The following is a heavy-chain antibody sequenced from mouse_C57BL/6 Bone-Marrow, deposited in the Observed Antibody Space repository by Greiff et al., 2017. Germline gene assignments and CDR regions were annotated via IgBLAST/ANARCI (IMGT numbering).Heavy chain of an antibody. CDR1: GYTFTDYN. CDR2: INPNNGGT. V-gene: IGHV1-18*01. J-gene: IGHJ3*01. Sequence: VQLKQSGPELVKPGASVKIPCKASGYTFTDYNMDWVKQSHGKSLEWIGDINPNNGGTIYNQKFKGKATLTVDKSSSTAYMALRSLTSEDTAVYYCARVGGWWSWVAYWGQGTLVTVSA. D-gene: IGHD1-1*02. CDR3: ARVGGWWSWVAY.